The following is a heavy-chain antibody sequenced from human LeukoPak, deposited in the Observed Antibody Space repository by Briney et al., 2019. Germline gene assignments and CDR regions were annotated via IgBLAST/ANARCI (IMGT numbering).Heavy chain of an antibody. D-gene: IGHD2-21*02. CDR1: GFTFSSYG. Sequence: PGGSLRLSCAASGFTFSSYGMHWVRQAPGKGLEWVAFIRYDGSNKYYADSVKGRFTISRDNSKNTLYLQMNSLRAEDTAVYYCAKDGGVVTANGPHYYYYYMDVWGKGTTVTVSS. CDR3: AKDGGVVTANGPHYYYYYMDV. CDR2: IRYDGSNK. J-gene: IGHJ6*03. V-gene: IGHV3-30*02.